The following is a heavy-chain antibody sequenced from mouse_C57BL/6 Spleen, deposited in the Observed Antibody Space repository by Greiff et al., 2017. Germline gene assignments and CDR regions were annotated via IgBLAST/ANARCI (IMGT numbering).Heavy chain of an antibody. J-gene: IGHJ4*01. Sequence: VQLQQSGPGLVQPSQSLSITCTVSGFSLTSYGVHWVRQSPGKGLEWRGVLWSGGSTDYNAAFISRLSISKANSKSQVFFKMNRLQAEYTAIYYCARKGYGSDYAMDYCGQGTSVTVSS. V-gene: IGHV2-2*01. CDR3: ARKGYGSDYAMDY. CDR2: LWSGGST. CDR1: GFSLTSYG. D-gene: IGHD1-1*01.